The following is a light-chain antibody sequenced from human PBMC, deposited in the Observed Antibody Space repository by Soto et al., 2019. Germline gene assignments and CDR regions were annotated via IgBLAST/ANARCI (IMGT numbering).Light chain of an antibody. CDR1: QSVSSNY. Sequence: EIVLTQSPATLSLSPGERATLSCRASQSVSSNYLAWYQQKPGQAPRLLIYGASTRASGIPDRFSGSGSGTDFTLTITTLEPEDSAVYFCQQYASSPYTFGQGTKVDIK. J-gene: IGKJ2*01. CDR2: GAS. CDR3: QQYASSPYT. V-gene: IGKV3-20*01.